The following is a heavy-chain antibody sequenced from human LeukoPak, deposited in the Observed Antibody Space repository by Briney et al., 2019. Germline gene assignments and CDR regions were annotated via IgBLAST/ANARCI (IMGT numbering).Heavy chain of an antibody. J-gene: IGHJ6*02. D-gene: IGHD3-9*01. V-gene: IGHV1-2*02. CDR2: INPNSGDT. Sequence: GASVKVSCKASGYTFTGYYMHWVRQAPGQGLEWMGWINPNSGDTNYAQKFQGRVTMTRDTSISTAYMELSRLRSDDTAVYYCARLYYDILTGYYGPLNYYYGMDVWGQGTTVTVSS. CDR1: GYTFTGYY. CDR3: ARLYYDILTGYYGPLNYYYGMDV.